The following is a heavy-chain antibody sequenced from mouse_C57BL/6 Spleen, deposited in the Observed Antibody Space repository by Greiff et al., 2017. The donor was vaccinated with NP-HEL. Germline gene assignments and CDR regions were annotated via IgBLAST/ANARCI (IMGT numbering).Heavy chain of an antibody. CDR1: GYAFTNYL. Sequence: QVQLQQSGAELVRPGTSVKVSCKASGYAFTNYLIEWVKQRPGQGLEWIGVINPGSGGTNYNEKFKGKATLTADKSSSTAYMQLSSLTSEDSAVYFCARVGYWYFDVWGTGTTVTVSS. CDR2: INPGSGGT. D-gene: IGHD2-14*01. CDR3: ARVGYWYFDV. V-gene: IGHV1-54*01. J-gene: IGHJ1*03.